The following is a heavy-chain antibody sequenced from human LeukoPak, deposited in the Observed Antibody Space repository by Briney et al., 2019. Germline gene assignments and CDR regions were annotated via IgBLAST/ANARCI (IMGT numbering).Heavy chain of an antibody. D-gene: IGHD1-26*01. CDR3: AKDGAIVGATTFDY. CDR2: FSGSGNST. J-gene: IGHJ4*02. V-gene: IGHV3-23*01. CDR1: GFTFSSYA. Sequence: PGGSLRLSCAASGFTFSSYAMSWVRQAPGKGLEWVSTFSGSGNSTYYADSVKGRFTISRDNSKNTLYLQMNSLRAEDTAVYYCAKDGAIVGATTFDYWGQGTLVTVSS.